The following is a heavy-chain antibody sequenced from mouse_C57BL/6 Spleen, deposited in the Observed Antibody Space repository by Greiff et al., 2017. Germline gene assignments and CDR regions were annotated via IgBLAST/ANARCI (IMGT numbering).Heavy chain of an antibody. V-gene: IGHV10-1*01. J-gene: IGHJ3*01. CDR1: GFSFNTYA. CDR3: VRPTGDWFAY. CDR2: IRSKSNNCAT. D-gene: IGHD4-1*01. Sequence: EVKLVESGGGLVQPKGSLKLSCAASGFSFNTYAMNWVRQAPGKGLEWVARIRSKSNNCATYYADSVKDRFTISRDDSESMLYLQMNNLKTEDTAMYYCVRPTGDWFAYWGQGTLVTVSA.